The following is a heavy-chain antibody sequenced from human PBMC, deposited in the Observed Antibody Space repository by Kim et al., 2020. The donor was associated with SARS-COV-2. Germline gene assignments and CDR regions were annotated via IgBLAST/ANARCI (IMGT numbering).Heavy chain of an antibody. J-gene: IGHJ6*02. CDR3: ARDMVAGLTAAAGPDTIYYYYGMDV. D-gene: IGHD6-13*01. V-gene: IGHV3-11*06. CDR2: ISSSSSYT. CDR1: GFTFSDYY. Sequence: GGSLRLSCAASGFTFSDYYMSWIRQAPGKGLEWVSYISSSSSYTNYADSVKGRFTISRDNAKNSLYLQMNSLRAEDTAVYYCARDMVAGLTAAAGPDTIYYYYGMDVWGQGTTVTVSS.